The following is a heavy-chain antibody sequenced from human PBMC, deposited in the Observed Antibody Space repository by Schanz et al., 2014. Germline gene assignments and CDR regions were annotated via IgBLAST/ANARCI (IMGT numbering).Heavy chain of an antibody. V-gene: IGHV3-7*01. CDR2: IKKDGSEN. CDR3: VRDSPGDWENFGGPLPSHYDN. Sequence: EVQLVESEGGLVQPGGSLRLSCEGSGFSFSDYWMGWVRQAPGKGLEWVANIKKDGSENYYADSVKGRFIISRDNAKSSQYLQMNILREEDTAIYYCVRDSPGDWENFGGPLPSHYDNWGQGTLVTVSS. J-gene: IGHJ4*02. D-gene: IGHD3-10*01. CDR1: GFSFSDYW.